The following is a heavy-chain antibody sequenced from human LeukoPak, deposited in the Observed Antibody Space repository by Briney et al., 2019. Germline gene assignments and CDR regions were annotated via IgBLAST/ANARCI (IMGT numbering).Heavy chain of an antibody. V-gene: IGHV3-74*01. J-gene: IGHJ4*02. CDR2: INGNGSWT. D-gene: IGHD2-2*01. CDR3: VSFYETY. Sequence: GGSLRLSCAASGNYWMHWVRQAPGKGLVWVSHINGNGSWTTYADSVKGRFTISKDNAKNTVYLQMNNLRAEDTAVYYCVSFYETYWGRGTLVTVSS. CDR1: GNYW.